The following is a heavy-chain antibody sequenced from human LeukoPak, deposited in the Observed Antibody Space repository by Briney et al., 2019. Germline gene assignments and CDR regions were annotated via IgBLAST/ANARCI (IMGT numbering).Heavy chain of an antibody. CDR2: ISGHTGQA. CDR1: GYTFTSYD. CDR3: AKDLYSSSSGSEVFDF. D-gene: IGHD3-10*01. V-gene: IGHV1-18*01. J-gene: IGHJ3*01. Sequence: ASVKVSRKASGYTFTSYDINWVRQAPGQGLEWMGWISGHTGQANYAQKFQGRVTMTSDISTTTAYMELTGLRYNDTAVYFCAKDLYSSSSGSEVFDFWGQGTRVTVSS.